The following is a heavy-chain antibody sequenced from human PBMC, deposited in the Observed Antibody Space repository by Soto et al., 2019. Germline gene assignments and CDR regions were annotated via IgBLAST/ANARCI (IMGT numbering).Heavy chain of an antibody. V-gene: IGHV4-30-4*01. Sequence: PSETLSLTCSVSGGSISSGYYYWSWIRQPPGKGLEWIGNIYYSGNTYYNPSLKSRLIISIDTSKNQFSLKVGSATAADTAVYYCARHESSRVIVVVPAAIDYWGQGTLVTVSS. CDR3: ARHESSRVIVVVPAAIDY. CDR1: GGSISSGYYY. J-gene: IGHJ4*02. CDR2: IYYSGNT. D-gene: IGHD2-2*01.